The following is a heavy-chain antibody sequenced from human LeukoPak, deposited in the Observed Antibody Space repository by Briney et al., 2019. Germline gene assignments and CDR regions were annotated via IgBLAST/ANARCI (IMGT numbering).Heavy chain of an antibody. Sequence: GESLKISCKGSGYSFTTYWIGWVRQMPGKGLEWMGIISPADSDTRYSPSFQGQVTISADKSISTAYLQWSSLKASDTAMYYCTRHGDYDSTAYWGQGTLVTVSS. CDR2: ISPADSDT. CDR1: GYSFTTYW. J-gene: IGHJ4*02. D-gene: IGHD3-22*01. V-gene: IGHV5-51*01. CDR3: TRHGDYDSTAY.